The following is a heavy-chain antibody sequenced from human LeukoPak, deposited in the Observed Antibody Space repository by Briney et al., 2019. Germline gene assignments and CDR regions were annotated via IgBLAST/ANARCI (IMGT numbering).Heavy chain of an antibody. J-gene: IGHJ4*02. D-gene: IGHD2-2*01. V-gene: IGHV4-31*03. CDR1: GGSISSGGYY. CDR2: IYYSGST. Sequence: SETLSLTCTVSGGSISSGGYYWSWIRQHPGKGLEWIGYIYYSGSTYYNPSLKSRVTISVDTSKNQFSLKLSSVTAADTAVYYCARGRYCSSTSCYVPQNWGQGTLVTVSP. CDR3: ARGRYCSSTSCYVPQN.